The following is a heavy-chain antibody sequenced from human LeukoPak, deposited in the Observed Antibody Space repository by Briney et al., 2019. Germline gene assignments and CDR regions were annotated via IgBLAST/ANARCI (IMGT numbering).Heavy chain of an antibody. V-gene: IGHV3-9*01. D-gene: IGHD6-13*01. CDR1: GFTFEDYA. J-gene: IGHJ6*02. Sequence: PGGSLRLSCAASGFTFEDYAMHWVRQAPGKGLEWVSGISWNSGTLGYADPVKGRFIISRDNAKNSLYLQMNSLRAEDTALYYCAKGAGPNYYYYGMDVWGQGTTVTVSS. CDR2: ISWNSGTL. CDR3: AKGAGPNYYYYGMDV.